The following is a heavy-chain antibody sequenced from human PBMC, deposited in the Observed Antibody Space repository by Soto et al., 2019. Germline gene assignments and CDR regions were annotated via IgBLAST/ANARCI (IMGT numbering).Heavy chain of an antibody. CDR3: VRSNGGY. D-gene: IGHD3-10*01. V-gene: IGHV4-61*01. J-gene: IGHJ4*02. Sequence: SETLSLTCTVSGDSVSSGYYWNWIRQPPGKGLEWIGYTSYSGSTKYNPSLESRVIISTDAPENQISLKLSSVTAADTAVYYCVRSNGGYWGQGSLVTVSS. CDR2: TSYSGST. CDR1: GDSVSSGYY.